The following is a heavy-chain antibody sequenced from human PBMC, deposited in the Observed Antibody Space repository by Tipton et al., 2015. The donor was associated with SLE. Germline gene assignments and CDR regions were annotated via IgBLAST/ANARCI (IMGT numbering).Heavy chain of an antibody. Sequence: TLSLTCAVSGYSISSGFYWGWIRQPPGKGLEWIGYIYYSGSTNYNPSLQSRVTISVDTSKNQFSPKLSSVTAADTAVYYCARNPYCGGDCYHDAFDIWGQGTMVTVSS. CDR3: ARNPYCGGDCYHDAFDI. D-gene: IGHD2-21*01. CDR2: IYYSGST. V-gene: IGHV4-38-2*01. J-gene: IGHJ3*02. CDR1: GYSISSGFY.